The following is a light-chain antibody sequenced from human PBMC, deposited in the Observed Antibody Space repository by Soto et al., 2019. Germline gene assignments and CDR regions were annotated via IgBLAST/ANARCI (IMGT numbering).Light chain of an antibody. V-gene: IGKV1D-12*01. CDR2: STS. CDR3: QQSESLPLT. CDR1: QGINSW. J-gene: IGKJ4*01. Sequence: DIQMTQYPSSVSASVGDRVTITCRASQGINSWLAWYQQKPGKAPKLLIYSTSKLQSGVPSRFSGSGSGTDFTLTITSLQPEDFATYFCQQSESLPLTFGGGTKVEIK.